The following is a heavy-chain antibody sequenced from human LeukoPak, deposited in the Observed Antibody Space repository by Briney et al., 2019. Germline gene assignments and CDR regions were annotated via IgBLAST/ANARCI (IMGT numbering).Heavy chain of an antibody. D-gene: IGHD3-22*01. CDR2: IYYTGST. J-gene: IGHJ4*02. CDR1: GGSISSYY. V-gene: IGHV4-59*01. CDR3: ARGREEFYYDSSGYYYFDN. Sequence: PSETLSLTCTVSGGSISSYYWSWIRQPPGKGLEWIGYIYYTGSTDYNPSLESRVTISVDTSQNQFSLKLSSVTAADTAVYYCARGREEFYYDSSGYYYFDNWGQGNLVTVSS.